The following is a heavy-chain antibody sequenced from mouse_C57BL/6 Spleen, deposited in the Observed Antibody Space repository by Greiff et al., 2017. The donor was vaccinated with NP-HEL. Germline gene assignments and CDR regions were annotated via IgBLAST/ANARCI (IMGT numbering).Heavy chain of an antibody. D-gene: IGHD1-1*01. CDR3: ARIKKIVAAYFDY. V-gene: IGHV1S81*02. CDR1: GYTFTSYW. Sequence: QVQLQQPGAELVKAGASVKMSCKASGYTFTSYWMHWVKQRLGQGLEWFAETNPTNGRTYYNEKFKSKATLTVDKSSSTAYMLLSGPTFEDSAVYYCARIKKIVAAYFDYWGLDTTLIVSS. CDR2: TNPTNGRT. J-gene: IGHJ2*01.